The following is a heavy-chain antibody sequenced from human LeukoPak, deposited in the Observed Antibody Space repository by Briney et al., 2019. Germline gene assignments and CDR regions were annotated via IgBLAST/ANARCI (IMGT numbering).Heavy chain of an antibody. Sequence: PGGSLRLSCAASGFTVSSNYMSWVRQAPGKGLEWVSVIYSGGSTYYADSVKGRFTISRDNSKNTLYLQMNSLRAEDTAVYYCASGHDYGDYEGLDYWGQGTLVTVSS. V-gene: IGHV3-53*01. J-gene: IGHJ4*02. CDR3: ASGHDYGDYEGLDY. CDR1: GFTVSSNY. CDR2: IYSGGST. D-gene: IGHD4-17*01.